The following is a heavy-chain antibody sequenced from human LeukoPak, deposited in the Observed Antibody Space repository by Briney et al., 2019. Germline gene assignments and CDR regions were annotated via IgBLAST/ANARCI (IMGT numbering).Heavy chain of an antibody. CDR1: GGSFSNYY. CDR3: ATRKLGNDY. J-gene: IGHJ4*02. CDR2: IYYTET. D-gene: IGHD7-27*01. Sequence: AEPLTLTCTVSGGSFSNYYWSWVRQSPGKGLEWIGYIYYTETSYKPSLKRRVTISADTSKNQFSLKLYSVTAADTAVYYCATRKLGNDYWGRGTLVTVSS. V-gene: IGHV4-59*13.